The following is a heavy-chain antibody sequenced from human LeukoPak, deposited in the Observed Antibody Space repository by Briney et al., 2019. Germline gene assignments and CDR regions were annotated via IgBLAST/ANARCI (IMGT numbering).Heavy chain of an antibody. Sequence: SQTLSLTCTVSGGSISSGDYYWSWIRQPPGKGLEWIGYIYYSGSTYYNPSLKSRVTISVDTSKNQFSLKLSSVTAADTAVYYCARAAYDFWSGYSGHWGQGTLVTVSS. D-gene: IGHD3-3*01. CDR1: GGSISSGDYY. CDR3: ARAAYDFWSGYSGH. J-gene: IGHJ4*02. CDR2: IYYSGST. V-gene: IGHV4-30-4*01.